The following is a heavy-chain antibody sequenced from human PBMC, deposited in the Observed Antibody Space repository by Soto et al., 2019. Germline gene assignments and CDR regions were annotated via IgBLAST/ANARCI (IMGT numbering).Heavy chain of an antibody. CDR3: AKDCSCGCPEGYYFDY. CDR2: ISGSGGST. CDR1: GFTFSDSA. V-gene: IGHV3-23*01. Sequence: GGSLRLSCAASGFTFSDSAMNWVRQAPGKGLEWVSGISGSGGSTYYADSVKGRFTISRDNSKNTLYLQMNGLRAEDTAVYYCAKDCSCGCPEGYYFDYWGQGTLVTVSS. J-gene: IGHJ4*02. D-gene: IGHD6-19*01.